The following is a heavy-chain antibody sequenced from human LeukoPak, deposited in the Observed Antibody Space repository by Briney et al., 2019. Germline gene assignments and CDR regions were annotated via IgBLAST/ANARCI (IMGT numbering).Heavy chain of an antibody. V-gene: IGHV1-18*01. J-gene: IGHJ6*02. CDR3: AREQVEMATIVSALSYYYYGMDV. Sequence: ASVKVSCKASGYTFTSYGISWVRQAPGQGLEWMGWISAYNGNTNYAQKLQGRVTVTTDTSTSTAYMELRSLRSDDTAVYYCAREQVEMATIVSALSYYYYGMDVWGQGTTVTVSS. CDR2: ISAYNGNT. D-gene: IGHD5-12*01. CDR1: GYTFTSYG.